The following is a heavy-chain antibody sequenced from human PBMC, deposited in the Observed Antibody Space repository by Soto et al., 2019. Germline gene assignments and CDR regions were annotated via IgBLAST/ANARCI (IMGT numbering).Heavy chain of an antibody. D-gene: IGHD6-13*01. Sequence: QVQLVQSGAEVKKTGASVEVSCKASGYTFISYGISWVRQAPGQGLEWMGWISAYNGKTNYAQKFQGRVTMTTDTTTSTAYMELRSLRSVDTAVYYCARAGVSNSWLGLVDTGVHGVEIDYWGQGTLVTVSS. CDR2: ISAYNGKT. J-gene: IGHJ4*02. CDR3: ARAGVSNSWLGLVDTGVHGVEIDY. CDR1: GYTFISYG. V-gene: IGHV1-18*01.